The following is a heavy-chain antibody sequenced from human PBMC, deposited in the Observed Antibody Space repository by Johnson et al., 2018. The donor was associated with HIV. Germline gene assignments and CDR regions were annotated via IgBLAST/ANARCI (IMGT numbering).Heavy chain of an antibody. Sequence: QVQLVESGGGLVQPGGSLRLSCAASGFTFSNFAMSWVRQAPGKGLEWVAVISFDGSHKYYTDSVKGLSTISRDNSNNTLYLHMNSLRPDDTGVYYCAKDKFMFLDNPVDAFDVWGQGTMVTVS. CDR3: AKDKFMFLDNPVDAFDV. J-gene: IGHJ3*01. D-gene: IGHD3/OR15-3a*01. V-gene: IGHV3-30*18. CDR1: GFTFSNFA. CDR2: ISFDGSHK.